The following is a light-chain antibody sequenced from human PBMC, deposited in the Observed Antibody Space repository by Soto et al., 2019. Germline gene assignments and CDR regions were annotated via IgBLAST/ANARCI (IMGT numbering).Light chain of an antibody. V-gene: IGKV3-15*01. CDR1: QSISTN. CDR3: QDYNSWPIT. CDR2: GAS. Sequence: EIVMTQSPATLSVSPGARATLSCRASQSISTNLAWYQQKHGQPPRLLIYGASTRATGIPARFSGSGSGTEVTITISSLQSEDFEVYDCQDYNSWPITFGQGTRLEIK. J-gene: IGKJ5*01.